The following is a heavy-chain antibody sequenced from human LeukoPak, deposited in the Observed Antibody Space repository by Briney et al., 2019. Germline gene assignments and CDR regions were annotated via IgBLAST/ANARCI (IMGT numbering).Heavy chain of an antibody. J-gene: IGHJ5*02. CDR1: GVSISSYY. CDR3: ARGGYSSSWYPYNWFDP. CDR2: IYYSGST. D-gene: IGHD6-13*01. Sequence: SETLSLTCTVSGVSISSYYWSWIRQPPGKGLEWIGYIYYSGSTNYNPSLKSRVTISVDTSKNQFSLKLSSVTAADTAVYYCARGGYSSSWYPYNWFDPWGQGTLVTVSS. V-gene: IGHV4-59*01.